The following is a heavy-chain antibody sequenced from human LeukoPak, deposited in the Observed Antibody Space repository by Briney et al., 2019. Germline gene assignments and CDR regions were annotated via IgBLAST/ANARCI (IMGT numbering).Heavy chain of an antibody. Sequence: QSGGSLRLSCAASGFYFSSHGMNWVRQAPGKGLEWVSTINFNGGRTYYADSVKGRFSVSRDNSKNTLYLQMNSLRVEDTAVYYCAKGGRGSWAGNTGDWGQGTLVSVSS. CDR2: INFNGGRT. CDR3: AKGGRGSWAGNTGD. D-gene: IGHD3-10*01. CDR1: GFYFSSHG. J-gene: IGHJ4*02. V-gene: IGHV3-23*01.